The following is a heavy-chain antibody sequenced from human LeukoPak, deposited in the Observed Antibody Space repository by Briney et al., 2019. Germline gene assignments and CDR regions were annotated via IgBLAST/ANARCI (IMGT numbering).Heavy chain of an antibody. CDR3: ARGGGSSGSYRGYFDY. J-gene: IGHJ4*02. CDR1: GGSISSSNW. Sequence: SETLSLTCAVSGGSISSSNWWSWVRQPPGKGLEWIGEIYHSGSTNYNPSLKSRVTISVDKSKNQFSLKLSSVTAADTAVYYCARGGGSSGSYRGYFDYWGQGTLLTVSS. D-gene: IGHD6-19*01. V-gene: IGHV4-4*02. CDR2: IYHSGST.